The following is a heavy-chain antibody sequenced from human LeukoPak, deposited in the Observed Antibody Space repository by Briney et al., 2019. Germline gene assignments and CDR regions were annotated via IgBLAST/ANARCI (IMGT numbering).Heavy chain of an antibody. Sequence: KASETLSLTCTVSGASISTNTDYWGWIRQPPGRGLEWIGSMHYSGSTYHNASLRSRVTISLDTSENQFSLKVNSVTAADTAVYYCARHKEYGGNPTFDYWGQGILITVSS. D-gene: IGHD4/OR15-4a*01. CDR3: ARHKEYGGNPTFDY. V-gene: IGHV4-39*01. CDR1: GASISTNTDY. CDR2: MHYSGST. J-gene: IGHJ4*02.